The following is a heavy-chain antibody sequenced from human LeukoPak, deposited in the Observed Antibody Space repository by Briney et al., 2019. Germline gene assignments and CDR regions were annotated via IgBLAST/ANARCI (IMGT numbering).Heavy chain of an antibody. J-gene: IGHJ5*02. Sequence: SETLSLTCAVYGGSFRGYDWSWIRQPPGKGLEWIGEINHSGSTNYNPSLKSRVTISVDTSKNQFSLKLSSVTAADTAVYYCARGLMVRGLYNWFDPWGQGTLVTVSS. CDR1: GGSFRGYD. V-gene: IGHV4-34*01. D-gene: IGHD3-10*01. CDR3: ARGLMVRGLYNWFDP. CDR2: INHSGST.